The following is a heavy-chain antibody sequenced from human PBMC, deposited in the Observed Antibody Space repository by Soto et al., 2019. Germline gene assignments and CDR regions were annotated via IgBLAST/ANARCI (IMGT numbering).Heavy chain of an antibody. CDR1: GFTFTRYG. D-gene: IGHD2-15*01. Sequence: ASVKVSCKASGFTFTRYGITWVRQAPGQGLEWMGWISAYNGHTEYAQKFQGRVTMTTDTSTTTAFMELRSLRSDDTAVYYCVVAAQPYYFDYWGQGTLVTVSS. CDR3: VVAAQPYYFDY. V-gene: IGHV1-18*01. J-gene: IGHJ4*02. CDR2: ISAYNGHT.